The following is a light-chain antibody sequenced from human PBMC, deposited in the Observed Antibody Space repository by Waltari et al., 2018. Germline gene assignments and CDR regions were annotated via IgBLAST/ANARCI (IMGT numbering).Light chain of an antibody. CDR2: DVS. J-gene: IGLJ3*02. V-gene: IGLV2-14*03. CDR1: SSYVGAYNY. CDR3: ASYISYSTLEL. Sequence: QSALTQPASVSGSPGQSISISCTGTSSYVGAYNYVSWDQQHPGKAPRLIIFDVSNRPSGVSSGFSGSKAGNTASLTISGLQGEDEAKYYCASYISYSTLELFGGGTSLTVL.